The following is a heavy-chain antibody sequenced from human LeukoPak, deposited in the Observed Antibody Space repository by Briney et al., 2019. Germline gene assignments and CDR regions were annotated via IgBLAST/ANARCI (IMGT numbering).Heavy chain of an antibody. J-gene: IGHJ2*01. V-gene: IGHV4-34*01. CDR2: IHHSGST. D-gene: IGHD5-18*01. Sequence: SETLSLTCAVYGGSFSGYYWTWIRQPPGKGLEWIGEIHHSGSTNYNPSLKSRVTISVDTSKNQFSLKLSSVTAADTAVYYCARDEGYSYGTYRYFDLWGRGTLVTVSS. CDR3: ARDEGYSYGTYRYFDL. CDR1: GGSFSGYY.